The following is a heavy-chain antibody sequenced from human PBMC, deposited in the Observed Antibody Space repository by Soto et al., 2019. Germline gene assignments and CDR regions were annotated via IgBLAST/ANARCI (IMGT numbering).Heavy chain of an antibody. D-gene: IGHD3-3*01. CDR2: IIPILGIA. CDR3: ARSGHDFWSGYAPGSRACDI. CDR1: GGTFSSYA. V-gene: IGHV1-69*02. J-gene: IGHJ3*02. Sequence: QVQLVQSGAEVKKPGSSVKVSCKASGGTFSSYAISCVRQAPGQGLAWMGRIIPILGIANYAQTFQGRVTITADKATSTAYMELSSLRSEDTAVYYCARSGHDFWSGYAPGSRACDIWGQGTMVTVSS.